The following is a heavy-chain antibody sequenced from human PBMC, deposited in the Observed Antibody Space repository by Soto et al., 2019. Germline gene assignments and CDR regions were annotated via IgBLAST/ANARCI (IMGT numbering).Heavy chain of an antibody. D-gene: IGHD3-3*01. V-gene: IGHV1-8*01. J-gene: IGHJ6*03. CDR1: GYTFTSYD. Sequence: GASVKVSCKASGYTFTSYDINWVRQATGQGLEWMGWMNPNSGNTGYAQKFQGRVTMTRNTSISTAYMELSSLRSEDTAVYYCARGRMRITIFGVVITGMDVWGKGTTVTV. CDR3: ARGRMRITIFGVVITGMDV. CDR2: MNPNSGNT.